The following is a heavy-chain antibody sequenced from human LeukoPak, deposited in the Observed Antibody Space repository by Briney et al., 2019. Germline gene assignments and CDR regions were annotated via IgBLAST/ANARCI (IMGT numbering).Heavy chain of an antibody. Sequence: SVKVSCKASGYTFSSYGISWVRQAPGQGLEWMGGIIPIFGTANYAQKFQGRVTITADKSTSTAYMELSSLRSEDTAVYYCAKTWRGRGYYGYGPSEYSYYMDVWGKGTTVTISS. D-gene: IGHD3-10*01. J-gene: IGHJ6*03. CDR2: IIPIFGTA. V-gene: IGHV1-69*06. CDR3: AKTWRGRGYYGYGPSEYSYYMDV. CDR1: GYTFSSYG.